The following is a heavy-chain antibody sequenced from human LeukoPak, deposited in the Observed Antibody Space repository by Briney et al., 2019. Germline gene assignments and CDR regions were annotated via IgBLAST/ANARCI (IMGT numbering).Heavy chain of an antibody. Sequence: SGTLSLTCVVSGDSITSNHSWWSWVRQPPGKGLEWIGEIHHTGRTNYNPSLKSRITISVDKSKNQFSVSLLFVTAADTAVYYCARNGYYSADSWGQGTLVTVSS. D-gene: IGHD4-17*01. J-gene: IGHJ4*02. CDR3: ARNGYYSADS. CDR2: IHHTGRT. CDR1: GDSITSNHSW. V-gene: IGHV4-4*02.